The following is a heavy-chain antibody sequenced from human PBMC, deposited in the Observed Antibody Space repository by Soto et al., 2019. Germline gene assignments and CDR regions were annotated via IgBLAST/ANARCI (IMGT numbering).Heavy chain of an antibody. CDR2: IRNKANSYTT. CDR3: ASALCGELKYFDY. D-gene: IGHD3-10*02. J-gene: IGHJ4*02. CDR1: GFTFSDHY. V-gene: IGHV3-72*01. Sequence: EVQLVESGGGLVQPGGSLRLSCAASGFTFSDHYMEWVRQAPGKGLEWVGRIRNKANSYTTEYGASVKGRFTISRDDSKNSLSLQMNSLKTEDTAVYYCASALCGELKYFDYWGQGTLVTVSS.